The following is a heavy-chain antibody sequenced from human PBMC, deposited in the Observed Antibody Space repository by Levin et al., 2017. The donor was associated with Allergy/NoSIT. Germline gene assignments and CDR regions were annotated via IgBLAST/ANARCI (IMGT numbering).Heavy chain of an antibody. Sequence: KISCKASGFTFTSSAVQWVRQARGQRLEWIGWIVVGSGNTNYAQKFQERVTITRDMSTSTAYMELSSLRSEDTAVYYCAADLGYDSSGSILYGPDYWGQGTLVTVSS. V-gene: IGHV1-58*01. CDR3: AADLGYDSSGSILYGPDY. CDR2: IVVGSGNT. J-gene: IGHJ4*02. CDR1: GFTFTSSA. D-gene: IGHD3-22*01.